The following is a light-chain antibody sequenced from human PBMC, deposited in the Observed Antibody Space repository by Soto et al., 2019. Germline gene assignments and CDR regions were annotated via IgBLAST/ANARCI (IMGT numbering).Light chain of an antibody. CDR1: QSVSSN. CDR3: QHYYNWPGT. V-gene: IGKV3-15*01. CDR2: GAL. Sequence: EIVMTQSPATLSVSPGERATLSCRASQSVSSNLAWYQQKPGQAPRLLIYGALTRATGIPARFSGSGSGTEFTLTISSLQSEDFAVYYCQHYYNWPGTFGQGTKVEIK. J-gene: IGKJ1*01.